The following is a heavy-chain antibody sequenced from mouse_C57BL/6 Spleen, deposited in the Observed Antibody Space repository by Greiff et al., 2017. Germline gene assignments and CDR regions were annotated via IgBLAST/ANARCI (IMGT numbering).Heavy chain of an antibody. CDR1: GFNIKDDY. J-gene: IGHJ2*01. D-gene: IGHD4-1*01. Sequence: EVQLQQSGAELVRPGASVKLSCTASGFNIKDDYMHWVKQRPEQGLEWIGWIDPENGDTEYASKFQGKATITADTSSNTAYLQLSSLTSEDTAVYYCTTTGGKYDYWGQGTTLTVSS. CDR3: TTTGGKYDY. V-gene: IGHV14-4*01. CDR2: IDPENGDT.